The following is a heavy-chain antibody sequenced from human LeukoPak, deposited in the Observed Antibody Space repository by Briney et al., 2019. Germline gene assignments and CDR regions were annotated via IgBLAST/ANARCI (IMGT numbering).Heavy chain of an antibody. Sequence: SETLSLTCTVSGGSISSSSYYWGWIRQPPGKGLEWIGSIYHSGSTYYNPSLKSRVTISVDTSKNQFSLKLSSVTAADTAVYYCARGRQWLVLGQWDFDYWGQGTLVTVSS. CDR1: GGSISSSSYY. CDR2: IYHSGST. D-gene: IGHD6-19*01. V-gene: IGHV4-39*07. CDR3: ARGRQWLVLGQWDFDY. J-gene: IGHJ4*02.